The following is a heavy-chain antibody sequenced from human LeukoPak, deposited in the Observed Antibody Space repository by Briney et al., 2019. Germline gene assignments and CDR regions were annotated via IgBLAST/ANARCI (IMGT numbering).Heavy chain of an antibody. CDR1: GFISKNYG. D-gene: IGHD5-18*01. J-gene: IGHJ6*03. Sequence: PGGSLRLSCEASGFISKNYGMHWVRQAPGKGLEWVAVISYDGSNKYYADSVKGRFTISRDNSKNTLYLQMNSLRAEDTAVYYCARVGDTAMVPYYYYYYMDVWGKGTTVTVSS. V-gene: IGHV3-30*19. CDR3: ARVGDTAMVPYYYYYYMDV. CDR2: ISYDGSNK.